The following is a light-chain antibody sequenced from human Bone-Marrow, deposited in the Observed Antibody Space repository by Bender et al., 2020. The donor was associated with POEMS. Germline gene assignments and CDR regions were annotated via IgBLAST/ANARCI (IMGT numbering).Light chain of an antibody. CDR2: ENT. V-gene: IGLV2-23*01. J-gene: IGLJ3*02. CDR1: SSDVGSYNI. Sequence: QSALTQPASVSGSPGQSITLSCTGTSSDVGSYNIVSWYQQHPDKAPKLLIYENTKWPSGVSNRFSGSTSGNTASLTISGLQAEDEADYYCCSYAGSSTWVFGGGTKLTVL. CDR3: CSYAGSSTWV.